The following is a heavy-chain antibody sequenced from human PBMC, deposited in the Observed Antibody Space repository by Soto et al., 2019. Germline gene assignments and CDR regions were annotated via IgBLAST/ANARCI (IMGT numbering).Heavy chain of an antibody. CDR2: IYYSVST. CDR1: CGSIISYY. V-gene: IGHV4-59*01. Sequence: PSATLSLTCTVSCGSIISYYWIWIRQPPGKGLEWIGYIYYSVSTNYNPSLKSRVTISVDTSKNQFSLKLSSVTAADTAVYYCARSLRSWFDPWGQGTLVTV. CDR3: ARSLRSWFDP. J-gene: IGHJ5*02. D-gene: IGHD4-17*01.